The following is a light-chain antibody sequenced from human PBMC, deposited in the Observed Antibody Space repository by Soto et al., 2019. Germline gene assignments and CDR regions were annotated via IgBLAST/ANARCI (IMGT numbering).Light chain of an antibody. Sequence: QSVLTQPPSVSGAPGQRVTISCTGSSSNIGTGYDVHWYQHLPGTAPKLIIYGNNNRPSGVPDRFSGSRSGTSASLAITGLQADDEADYYCQSYDSSLNWVFGGGTKLTVL. J-gene: IGLJ3*02. CDR2: GNN. CDR1: SSNIGTGYD. CDR3: QSYDSSLNWV. V-gene: IGLV1-40*01.